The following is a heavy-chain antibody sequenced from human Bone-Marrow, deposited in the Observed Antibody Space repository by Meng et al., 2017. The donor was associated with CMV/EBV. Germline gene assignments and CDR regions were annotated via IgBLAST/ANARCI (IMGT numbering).Heavy chain of an antibody. J-gene: IGHJ6*02. D-gene: IGHD6-19*01. CDR1: GYTFTGYY. Sequence: ASVTVSCKASGYTFTGYYMHWVRQAPGQGLEWMGWINPNSGGTNYAQKFQGRVTMTRDTSSSTAYMELSRLRSDDTAVYYCAVAVAGYYYYGMDVWGQGTTVTVSS. V-gene: IGHV1-2*02. CDR2: INPNSGGT. CDR3: AVAVAGYYYYGMDV.